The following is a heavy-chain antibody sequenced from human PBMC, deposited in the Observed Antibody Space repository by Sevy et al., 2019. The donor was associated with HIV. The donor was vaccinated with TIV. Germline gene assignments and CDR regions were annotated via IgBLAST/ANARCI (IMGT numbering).Heavy chain of an antibody. D-gene: IGHD6-13*01. CDR2: IKSKTDGGTT. Sequence: GGSLRLSCAASGFTFSNAWMSWVRQAPGKGLEWVGRIKSKTDGGTTDYATPVKGRFTITRDESNNTLYLQMNSLKTEDTAVYYCTTGVWGGPSDYWGQGTLVTVSS. CDR1: GFTFSNAW. CDR3: TTGVWGGPSDY. V-gene: IGHV3-15*01. J-gene: IGHJ4*02.